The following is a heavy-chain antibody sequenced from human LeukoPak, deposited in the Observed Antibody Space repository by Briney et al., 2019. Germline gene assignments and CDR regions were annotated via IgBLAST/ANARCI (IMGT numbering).Heavy chain of an antibody. CDR2: IRYDGRNK. CDR3: AKDQNYDFWSGPSPHSPDY. J-gene: IGHJ4*02. V-gene: IGHV3-30*02. CDR1: GFTFSSYG. Sequence: GGSLRLSCAASGFTFSSYGMHWVRQAPGKGLEWVAFIRYDGRNKHYADSVKGRFTISRDNPKNTLYLQMNSLRAEDTAVYYCAKDQNYDFWSGPSPHSPDYWGQGTLVTVSS. D-gene: IGHD3-3*01.